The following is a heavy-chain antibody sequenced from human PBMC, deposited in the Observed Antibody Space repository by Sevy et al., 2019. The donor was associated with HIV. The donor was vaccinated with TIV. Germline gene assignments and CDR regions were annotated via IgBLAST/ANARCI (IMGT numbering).Heavy chain of an antibody. CDR3: AGENAWGRGYS. CDR1: GVSIPTLY. Sequence: SETLSLTCTAFGVSIPTLYWNWIRQPPGKGLEWIANIYYNGHINYNPSLKSRVTSSLDTSTNQFSLRLSSVTAADTAMYYCAGENAWGRGYSWGQGTLVTVSS. J-gene: IGHJ4*02. CDR2: IYYNGHI. D-gene: IGHD1-26*01. V-gene: IGHV4-59*08.